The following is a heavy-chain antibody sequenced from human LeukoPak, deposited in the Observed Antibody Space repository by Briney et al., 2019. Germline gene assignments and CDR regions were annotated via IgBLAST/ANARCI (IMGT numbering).Heavy chain of an antibody. CDR2: ISWNSGTI. D-gene: IGHD3-10*01. V-gene: IGHV3-9*01. J-gene: IGHJ4*02. Sequence: GGSLRLSCAASGFTFDDYAMHWVRQAPGKGLEWVSGISWNSGTIGYADSVKGRFTISRDNAKNSLYLQMNSLRAEDTAVYYCARASTYYYGSGSYYNLIDYWGQGTLVTVSS. CDR3: ARASTYYYGSGSYYNLIDY. CDR1: GFTFDDYA.